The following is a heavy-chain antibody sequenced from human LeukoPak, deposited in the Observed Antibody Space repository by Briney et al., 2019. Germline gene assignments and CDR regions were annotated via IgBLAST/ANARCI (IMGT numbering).Heavy chain of an antibody. Sequence: SETLSLTCAVYGGSFTDYYWSWIRQPPGKGLEWSGEINHRGSTNYNSSLKSRVTISVDRSKNQFSLELSSVTAADSAVYFCARVPHSTSSIDYWGQGAPVTVSS. V-gene: IGHV4-34*01. CDR2: INHRGST. D-gene: IGHD6-6*01. CDR3: ARVPHSTSSIDY. CDR1: GGSFTDYY. J-gene: IGHJ4*02.